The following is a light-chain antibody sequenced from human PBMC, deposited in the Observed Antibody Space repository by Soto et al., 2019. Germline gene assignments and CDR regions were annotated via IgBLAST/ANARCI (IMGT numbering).Light chain of an antibody. J-gene: IGKJ1*01. V-gene: IGKV3-20*01. CDR2: GVS. CDR1: QSISHTY. CDR3: QLYSGSPWT. Sequence: IVLTQSPGTMSLSPGERATLSCRASQSISHTYLAWYQQEPGQAPRLLIHGVSIRATGIPDRFSGSGSGTDFTLTISRLEPEDFAVYYCQLYSGSPWTFGQGTKVEIK.